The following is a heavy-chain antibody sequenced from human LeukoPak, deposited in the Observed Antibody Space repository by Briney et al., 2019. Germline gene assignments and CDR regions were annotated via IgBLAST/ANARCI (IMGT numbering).Heavy chain of an antibody. CDR1: GFTFRSYS. D-gene: IGHD3-22*01. Sequence: GGSLRLSCAASGFTFRSYSMNWVRQAPGKGLEWVSYISSSSSTIYYADSVKGRFTISRDNAKNSLYLQMNNLRAEDTAVYYCARDVVFYYFDSSGYFGAFDIWGQGTMVTVSS. CDR3: ARDVVFYYFDSSGYFGAFDI. V-gene: IGHV3-48*04. J-gene: IGHJ3*02. CDR2: ISSSSSTI.